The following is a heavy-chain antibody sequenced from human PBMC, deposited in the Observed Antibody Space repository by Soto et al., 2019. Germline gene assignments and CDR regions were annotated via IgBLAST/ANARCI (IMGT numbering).Heavy chain of an antibody. CDR1: GFTFSSYA. CDR2: ISGSGGTT. CDR3: AKDLEFLEWLYY. J-gene: IGHJ4*01. V-gene: IGHV3-23*01. D-gene: IGHD3-3*02. Sequence: GGSLRLSCAASGFTFSSYAMSWVRQAPGKGLEWVSAISGSGGTTYYADSVKGRFTISRDNSKNTLYLQMNSLRAEDTAVYYCAKDLEFLEWLYYWGQGTLVTVSS.